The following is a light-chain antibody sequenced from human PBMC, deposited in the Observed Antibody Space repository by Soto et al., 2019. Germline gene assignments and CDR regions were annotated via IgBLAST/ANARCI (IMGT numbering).Light chain of an antibody. Sequence: EIALTQSPATLSVSPGERATLSCRASQSVTSNLAWYQQKPGQAPRLLISGASTRATGIPARFSGSGSGTEFTLTISSLQSEDFAVYYCQQYNNWPRWTFGQGTKVEIK. CDR1: QSVTSN. V-gene: IGKV3-15*01. J-gene: IGKJ1*01. CDR2: GAS. CDR3: QQYNNWPRWT.